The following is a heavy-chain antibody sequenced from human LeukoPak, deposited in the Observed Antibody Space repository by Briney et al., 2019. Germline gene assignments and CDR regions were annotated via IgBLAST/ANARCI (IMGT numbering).Heavy chain of an antibody. V-gene: IGHV1-18*01. D-gene: IGHD6-6*01. CDR2: ISTYNGNT. Sequence: ASVKVSCKASGYTFTSYSINWGRQAPGQRLEWMVGISTYNGNTNYAQKLQGRVTMTTDTSTSTAYVELRSLRPDDTAVYYCAKDRWRDGSSSFDNWGQGTLVTVSS. CDR3: AKDRWRDGSSSFDN. CDR1: GYTFTSYS. J-gene: IGHJ4*02.